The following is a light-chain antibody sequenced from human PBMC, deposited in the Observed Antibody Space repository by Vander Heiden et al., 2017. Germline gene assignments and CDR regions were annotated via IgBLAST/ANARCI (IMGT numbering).Light chain of an antibody. Sequence: SYELTQPPSVSLSPGQTASITCSGDKLGDKYACWYQQKPGQSPVLVIYQDTKRPSGIPERFSGSNSGNTATLTISGTQAMDEADYYCQAWDSSTRVVFGGGTKLTVL. CDR2: QDT. CDR1: KLGDKY. J-gene: IGLJ2*01. V-gene: IGLV3-1*01. CDR3: QAWDSSTRVV.